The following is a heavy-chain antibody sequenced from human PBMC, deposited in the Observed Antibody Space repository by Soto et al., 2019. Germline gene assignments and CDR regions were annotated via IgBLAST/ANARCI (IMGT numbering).Heavy chain of an antibody. Sequence: SVKVSCKASGGTFSSYAISWVRQAPGQGLEWMGGIIPIFVTANYAQKFQGRVTITADESTSTAYMELSSLRSEDTAVYYCARVAGNYYDSSGSYNWFDPWGQGTLVTVSS. CDR3: ARVAGNYYDSSGSYNWFDP. J-gene: IGHJ5*02. CDR2: IIPIFVTA. V-gene: IGHV1-69*13. D-gene: IGHD3-22*01. CDR1: GGTFSSYA.